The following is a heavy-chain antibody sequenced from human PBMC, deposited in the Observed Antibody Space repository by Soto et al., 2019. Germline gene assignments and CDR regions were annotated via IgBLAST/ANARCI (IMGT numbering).Heavy chain of an antibody. CDR1: GFTFSSYG. V-gene: IGHV3-30*03. CDR3: TTDRLNGDPGAFDF. J-gene: IGHJ3*01. Sequence: QVHLAESGGGVVQPGRSLRLSCAASGFTFSSYGMHWVRQAPGKGLEWVAVVSYDGTNQFYRDSVKGRFTISRDNSKNRLYLQMSSLTVEDTAVYYCTTDRLNGDPGAFDFWGQGTMVIVSS. CDR2: VSYDGTNQ. D-gene: IGHD4-17*01.